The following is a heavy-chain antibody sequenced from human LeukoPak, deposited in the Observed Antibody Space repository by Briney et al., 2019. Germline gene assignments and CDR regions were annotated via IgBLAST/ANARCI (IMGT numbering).Heavy chain of an antibody. CDR3: ARDRYGGYNDN. CDR1: DFTFGSYR. D-gene: IGHD3-22*01. Sequence: GGSLTLSCAASDFTFGSYRMNWARQAPGKGLEWVANINQDGGEKYYVDSVKGRFTISRDNGKNSLYLQMNSLRAEDTAVYYCARDRYGGYNDNWGQGTLAIVSP. CDR2: INQDGGEK. J-gene: IGHJ4*02. V-gene: IGHV3-7*01.